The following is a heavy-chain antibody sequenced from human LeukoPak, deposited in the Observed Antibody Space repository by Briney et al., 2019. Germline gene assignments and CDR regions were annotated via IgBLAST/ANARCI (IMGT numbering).Heavy chain of an antibody. V-gene: IGHV3-9*01. D-gene: IGHD3-10*01. CDR2: ISSNSGGI. J-gene: IGHJ6*03. Sequence: GRSLRLSCAASGFTFEDYAMHWVRQAPGKGLEWVPGISSNSGGIGYADSVKGRYTISRDNAKNLLYLQMNSVRAEDTALYYCAKDLGVDYYGSGTFYKEDYYYYMDVWGKGTTVTVSS. CDR3: AKDLGVDYYGSGTFYKEDYYYYMDV. CDR1: GFTFEDYA.